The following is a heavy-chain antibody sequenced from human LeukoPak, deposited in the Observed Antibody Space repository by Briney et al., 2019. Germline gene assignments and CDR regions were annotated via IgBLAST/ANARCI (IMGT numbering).Heavy chain of an antibody. CDR1: GGSISSYY. Sequence: PSETLSLTCTVSGGSISSYYWSWIRQPPGEGLEWVGYIYYSGSTNFNPSLKSRVTISVDTSKSQFSLKLSSVTAADTAVYYCARRVSRAAAVDCWGQGTLVTVSS. CDR3: ARRVSRAAAVDC. D-gene: IGHD6-13*01. CDR2: IYYSGST. J-gene: IGHJ4*02. V-gene: IGHV4-59*08.